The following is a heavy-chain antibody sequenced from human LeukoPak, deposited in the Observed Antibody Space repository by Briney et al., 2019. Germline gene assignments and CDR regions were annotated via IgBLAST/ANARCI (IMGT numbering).Heavy chain of an antibody. CDR3: ARRVDATRWFDP. CDR1: GFTFSNYF. V-gene: IGHV3-74*03. J-gene: IGHJ5*02. CDR2: INSDGTST. D-gene: IGHD2-15*01. Sequence: PSGGSLRLSCAASGFTFSNYFMHWVRQAPGKGLMWVSRINSDGTSTMYADSVKGRFTISRDNAKNTLYLQMNSLRDEDTAVYYCARRVDATRWFDPWGQGALVTVSS.